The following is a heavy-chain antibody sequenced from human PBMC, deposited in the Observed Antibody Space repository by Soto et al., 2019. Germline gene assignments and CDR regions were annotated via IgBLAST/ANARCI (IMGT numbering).Heavy chain of an antibody. Sequence: GGSLRLSCAASGFTFSSYSMNWVRQAPGKGLEWVPSISGSSYIYYADSVKGRFTISRDNAKNSLYLQMNSLRAEDTAVYYCARAAEYDSVWGSYRADWFDPWGQGTLVTVSS. J-gene: IGHJ5*02. CDR1: GFTFSSYS. CDR3: ARAAEYDSVWGSYRADWFDP. D-gene: IGHD3-16*02. CDR2: ISGSSYI. V-gene: IGHV3-21*01.